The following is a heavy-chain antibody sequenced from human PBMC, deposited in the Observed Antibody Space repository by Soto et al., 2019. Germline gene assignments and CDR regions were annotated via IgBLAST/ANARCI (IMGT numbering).Heavy chain of an antibody. CDR3: GRGGAYSGFWFPFDY. V-gene: IGHV4-31*03. D-gene: IGHD3-3*01. Sequence: SEAPSLTCTVSGDSISSGGYYWSWIRQHPGKGLEWIGYIYYSGSTYYNPSLKSRVTISVDTSKNQFSLKLSSVTAADTAVYYCGRGGAYSGFWFPFDYCGQRTLVTVSS. CDR2: IYYSGST. CDR1: GDSISSGGYY. J-gene: IGHJ4*02.